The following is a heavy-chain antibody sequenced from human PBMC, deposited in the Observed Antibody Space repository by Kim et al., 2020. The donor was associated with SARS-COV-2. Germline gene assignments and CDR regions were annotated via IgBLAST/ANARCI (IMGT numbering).Heavy chain of an antibody. V-gene: IGHV1-58*01. CDR3: AAKGIDYDSSGYIFDY. Sequence: SVKVSCKASGFTFTSSAVQWVRQARGQRLEWIGWIVVGSGNTNYAQKFQERVTITRDMSTSTAYMELSSLRSEDTAVYYCAAKGIDYDSSGYIFDYWGQRTLVTVSS. D-gene: IGHD3-22*01. J-gene: IGHJ4*02. CDR2: IVVGSGNT. CDR1: GFTFTSSA.